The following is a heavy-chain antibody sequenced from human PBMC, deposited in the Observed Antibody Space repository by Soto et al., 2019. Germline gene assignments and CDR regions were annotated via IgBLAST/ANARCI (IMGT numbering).Heavy chain of an antibody. D-gene: IGHD1-26*01. CDR2: IYYSGST. V-gene: IGHV4-61*01. CDR3: ATAELQRALPFDY. Sequence: PSETLSLTCTVSGGSVSSGSYYWSWIRQPPGKGLEWIGYIYYSGSTNYNPSLKSRVAISVDTSKNQFSLKLSSVTAADTAVYYCATAELQRALPFDYWVQGTLVTVPQ. CDR1: GGSVSSGSYY. J-gene: IGHJ4*02.